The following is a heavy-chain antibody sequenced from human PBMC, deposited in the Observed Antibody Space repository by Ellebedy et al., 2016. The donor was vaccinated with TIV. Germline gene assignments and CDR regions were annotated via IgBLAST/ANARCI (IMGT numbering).Heavy chain of an antibody. J-gene: IGHJ4*02. V-gene: IGHV3-21*01. D-gene: IGHD1-26*01. CDR1: GFTFSSYS. CDR3: ARGVGLHHSYYFDY. Sequence: PGGSLRLSCAASGFTFSSYSMNWVRQAPGKGLEWVSSISSGSSYIYYADSMKGRFTISRDNAKNSLYLQMNSLRDEDTAVYYCARGVGLHHSYYFDYWGQGTLVTVSS. CDR2: ISSGSSYI.